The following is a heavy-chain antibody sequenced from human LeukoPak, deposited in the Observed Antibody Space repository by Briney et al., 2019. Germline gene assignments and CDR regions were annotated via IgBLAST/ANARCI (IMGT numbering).Heavy chain of an antibody. Sequence: SVKVSCKASGGTFSSCAISWVRQAPGQGLEWMGGIIPIFGTANYAQKFQGRVTITADESTSTAYMELSSLRSEDTAVYYCAREYSGSSPLGYWGQGTLVTVSS. J-gene: IGHJ4*02. D-gene: IGHD1-26*01. CDR3: AREYSGSSPLGY. CDR1: GGTFSSCA. V-gene: IGHV1-69*13. CDR2: IIPIFGTA.